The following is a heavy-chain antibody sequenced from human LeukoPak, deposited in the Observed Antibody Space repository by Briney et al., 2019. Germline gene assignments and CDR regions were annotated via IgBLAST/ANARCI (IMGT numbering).Heavy chain of an antibody. V-gene: IGHV3-30*02. Sequence: PGGSLRLSCTAPGFPFITYGLHWVRQAPGKGLEWVAFIRFDGSTEYYADSVKGRFTISRDNSKNTLYLQMNSLRAEDTAVYYCANDGGNIVVVEYYFDYWGQGTLVTVSS. CDR2: IRFDGSTE. CDR1: GFPFITYG. D-gene: IGHD2-15*01. CDR3: ANDGGNIVVVEYYFDY. J-gene: IGHJ4*02.